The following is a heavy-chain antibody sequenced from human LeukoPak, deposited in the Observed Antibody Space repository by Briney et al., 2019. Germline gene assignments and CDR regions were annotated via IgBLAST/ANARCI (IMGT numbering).Heavy chain of an antibody. V-gene: IGHV4-4*07. CDR2: IYTSGST. D-gene: IGHD1-26*01. J-gene: IGHJ3*02. CDR1: GGSISSYY. Sequence: SETLSLTYTVSGGSISSYYWSWIRQPAGKGLEWIGRIYTSGSTNYNPSLKSRVTMSVDTSKNQFSLKLSSVTAADTAVYYCARDRWEQAIHAFDIWLQGTMVTVSS. CDR3: ARDRWEQAIHAFDI.